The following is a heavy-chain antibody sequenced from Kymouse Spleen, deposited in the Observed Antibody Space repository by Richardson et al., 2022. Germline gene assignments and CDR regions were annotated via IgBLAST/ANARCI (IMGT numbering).Heavy chain of an antibody. D-gene: IGHD6-6*01. J-gene: IGHJ4*02. Sequence: QVQLQQWGAGLLKPSETLSLTCAVYGGSFSGYYWSWIRQPPGKGLEWIGEINHSGSTNYNPSLKSRVTISVDTSKNQFSLKLSSVTAADTAVYYCARGKGSSSAYYFDYWGQGTLVTVSS. V-gene: IGHV4-34*01. CDR2: INHSGST. CDR3: ARGKGSSSAYYFDY. CDR1: GGSFSGYY.